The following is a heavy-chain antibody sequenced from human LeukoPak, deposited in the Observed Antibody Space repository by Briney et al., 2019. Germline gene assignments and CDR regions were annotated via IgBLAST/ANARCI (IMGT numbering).Heavy chain of an antibody. CDR1: GGSISTSSYY. J-gene: IGHJ3*02. V-gene: IGHV4-39*07. CDR3: ARRRHYYDSSGYYFVAFDI. D-gene: IGHD3-22*01. CDR2: IYYSGST. Sequence: ASETLSLTCTVSGGSISTSSYYWGWIRQPPGKGLEWIGSIYYSGSTYYNPSLKSRVTISVDTSKNQFSLRLSSVTAADTAVYYCARRRHYYDSSGYYFVAFDIWGQGTMVTVSS.